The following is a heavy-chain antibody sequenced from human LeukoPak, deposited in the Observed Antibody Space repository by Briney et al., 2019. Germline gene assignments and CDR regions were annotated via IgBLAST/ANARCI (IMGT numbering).Heavy chain of an antibody. CDR1: GYTFTGYY. CDR3: ARGGTMIVVVSWFDP. J-gene: IGHJ5*02. D-gene: IGHD3-22*01. V-gene: IGHV1-2*02. Sequence: ASVKVSCKASGYTFTGYYMHWVRQAPGQGLEWMGWINPNSGGTNYAQKFQGRVTMTRDTSISTAYMELSRLRSEDTAVYYCARGGTMIVVVSWFDPWGQGTLVTVSS. CDR2: INPNSGGT.